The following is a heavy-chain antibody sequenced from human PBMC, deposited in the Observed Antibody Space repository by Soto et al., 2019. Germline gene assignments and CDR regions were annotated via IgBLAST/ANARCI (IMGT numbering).Heavy chain of an antibody. V-gene: IGHV4-30-4*01. CDR1: GGSINSGGYY. CDR3: AGYRYYDGLREYYFDY. D-gene: IGHD3-22*01. Sequence: PSETLSLTCTVSGGSINSGGYYWSWIRQPPGKGLEWIGNLYYSGSTYYNPSLKSRVTISVDTSKKQFSLMLTSVTAADTAVYYCAGYRYYDGLREYYFDYWGQGTLVTVSS. CDR2: LYYSGST. J-gene: IGHJ4*02.